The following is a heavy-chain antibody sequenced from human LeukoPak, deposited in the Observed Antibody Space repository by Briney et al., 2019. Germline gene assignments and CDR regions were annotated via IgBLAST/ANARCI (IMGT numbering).Heavy chain of an antibody. J-gene: IGHJ4*02. CDR1: GYTFTSYG. Sequence: ASVKVSCKASGYTFTSYGISWGRQAPGQGLEWMGWISAGNGNTKYSQKFQGRVTITRDTSASTAYMELSSLRSEDTAVYYCATLATFAKYWGQGTLVAVSS. CDR2: ISAGNGNT. CDR3: ATLATFAKY. V-gene: IGHV1-18*04. D-gene: IGHD3-3*01.